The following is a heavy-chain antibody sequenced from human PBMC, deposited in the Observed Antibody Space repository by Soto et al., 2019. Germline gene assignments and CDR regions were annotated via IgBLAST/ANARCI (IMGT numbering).Heavy chain of an antibody. V-gene: IGHV3-23*01. J-gene: IGHJ4*02. CDR1: GFTFSNYA. CDR2: ISGGGDRT. Sequence: QPGGSLRLSCTGSGFTFSNYARTWVRKAPGKGLGWVSTISGGGDRTNNADSGKGRLTISRDNSKNRLYRQMNSRGAEERAINYCAKLDCGDSCCRRVDYWRQGTLVTVSS. CDR3: AKLDCGDSCCRRVDY. D-gene: IGHD2-15*01.